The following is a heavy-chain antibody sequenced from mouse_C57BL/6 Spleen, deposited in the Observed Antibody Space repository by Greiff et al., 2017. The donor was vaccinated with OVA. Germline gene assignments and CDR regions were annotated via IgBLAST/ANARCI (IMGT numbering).Heavy chain of an antibody. D-gene: IGHD2-4*01. CDR3: ARANYDYDYFDY. V-gene: IGHV3-6*01. J-gene: IGHJ2*01. CDR2: ISYDGSN. Sequence: VQLKESGPGLVKPSQSLSLTRSVTGYSITSGYYWNWIRQFPGNKLEWMGYISYDGSNNYNPSLKNRISITRDTSKNQFFLKLNSVTTEDTATYYCARANYDYDYFDYWGQGTTLTVSS. CDR1: GYSITSGYY.